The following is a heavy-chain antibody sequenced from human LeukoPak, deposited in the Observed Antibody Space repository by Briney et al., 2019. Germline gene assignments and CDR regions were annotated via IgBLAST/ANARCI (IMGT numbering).Heavy chain of an antibody. Sequence: GGSLRLSCAASGFTFSSHDMHWVRQATGKGLEWVSTIGTAGDTYYPDSVKGRFTISRDNSKNTLYLQMNSLRAEDTAVYYCAKPTYYDYVWGPPGAFDIWGQGTMVTVSS. V-gene: IGHV3-13*01. D-gene: IGHD3-16*01. J-gene: IGHJ3*02. CDR2: IGTAGDT. CDR3: AKPTYYDYVWGPPGAFDI. CDR1: GFTFSSHD.